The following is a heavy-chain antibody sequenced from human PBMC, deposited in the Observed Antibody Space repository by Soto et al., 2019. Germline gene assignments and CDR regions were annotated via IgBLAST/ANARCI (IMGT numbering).Heavy chain of an antibody. D-gene: IGHD3-9*01. J-gene: IGHJ6*03. Sequence: ASVKVSCKASGYTFTSYDINWVRQATGQGLEWMGWMNPNSGNTDYAQKLQGRVTMTRNTSMSTAYMELRSLRSDDTAVYYCAREAKYDILTGYHAVGYYMDVWGKGTTVTVSS. V-gene: IGHV1-8*01. CDR1: GYTFTSYD. CDR3: AREAKYDILTGYHAVGYYMDV. CDR2: MNPNSGNT.